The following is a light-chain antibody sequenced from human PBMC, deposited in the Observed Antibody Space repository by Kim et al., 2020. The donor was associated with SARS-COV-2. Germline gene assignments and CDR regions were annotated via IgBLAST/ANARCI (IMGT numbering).Light chain of an antibody. Sequence: GQSVTISCTGTESDIGGYNFVSWYQQLPDKAPQPIIYDVTQRPSGVPDRFSGSRSGNTASLTISGLQAEDEADYYCCSYAGTYTLIFGGGTQLTVL. V-gene: IGLV2-11*01. CDR1: ESDIGGYNF. CDR3: CSYAGTYTLI. CDR2: DVT. J-gene: IGLJ2*01.